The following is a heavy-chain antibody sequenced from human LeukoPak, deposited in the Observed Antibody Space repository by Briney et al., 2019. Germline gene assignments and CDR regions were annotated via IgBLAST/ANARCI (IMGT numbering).Heavy chain of an antibody. CDR1: GFTFSSYG. J-gene: IGHJ4*02. CDR2: IWYDGSNK. V-gene: IGHV3-33*01. CDR3: ARALAAAADY. Sequence: GGSLRLSCAASGFTFSSYGMHWVRQAPGKGLEWVAVIWYDGSNKYYADPAKGRFTISRDNSKNTLYLQMNGLRAEDTAVYYCARALAAAADYWGQGTLVTVSS. D-gene: IGHD6-13*01.